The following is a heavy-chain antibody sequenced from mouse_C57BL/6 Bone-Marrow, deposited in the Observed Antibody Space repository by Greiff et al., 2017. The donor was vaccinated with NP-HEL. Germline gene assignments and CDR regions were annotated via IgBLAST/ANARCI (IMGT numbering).Heavy chain of an antibody. D-gene: IGHD2-2*01. CDR3: ARGRHYGYDFWFAY. Sequence: QVQLQQPGAELVRPGSSVKLSCKASGYTFTSYWMHWVKQRPIQGLEWIGNIDPSDSETHYNQKFKDKATLTVDKSSSTAYMQLSSLTSEDSAVYYCARGRHYGYDFWFAYWGQGTLVTVSA. CDR2: IDPSDSET. J-gene: IGHJ3*01. CDR1: GYTFTSYW. V-gene: IGHV1-52*01.